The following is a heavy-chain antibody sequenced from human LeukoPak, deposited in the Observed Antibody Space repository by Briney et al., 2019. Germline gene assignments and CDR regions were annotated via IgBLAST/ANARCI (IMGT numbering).Heavy chain of an antibody. J-gene: IGHJ3*02. D-gene: IGHD6-13*01. CDR2: IYYSGST. Sequence: SETLSLTCTVSGGSISSYYWSWIRQPPGKGLEWIGYIYYSGSTNYNPSLKSRVTISVDTSKNQFSLKLSSVTAADTAVYYCASSIAAAANGGDAFDIWGQGTMVTVSS. V-gene: IGHV4-59*08. CDR3: ASSIAAAANGGDAFDI. CDR1: GGSISSYY.